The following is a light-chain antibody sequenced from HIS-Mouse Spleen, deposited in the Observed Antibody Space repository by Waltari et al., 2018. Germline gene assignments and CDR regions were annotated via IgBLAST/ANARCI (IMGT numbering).Light chain of an antibody. V-gene: IGLV1-47*01. J-gene: IGLJ3*02. CDR2: RNN. CDR3: AAWDDSLSGPV. Sequence: QSVLTQPPSASGTPGQRVTISCSGSSSNIGSNYVSWYQQLPGTAPKLLIYRNNRRPSGVPDRLSGSKAGTSASLAISGLRSEDEADYYCAAWDDSLSGPVFGGGTKLTVL. CDR1: SSNIGSNY.